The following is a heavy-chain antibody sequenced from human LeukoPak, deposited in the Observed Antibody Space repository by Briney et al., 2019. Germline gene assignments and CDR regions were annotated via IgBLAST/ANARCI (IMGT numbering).Heavy chain of an antibody. CDR1: GGSISSYY. V-gene: IGHV4-59*01. CDR2: IYYSGST. D-gene: IGHD1-26*01. Sequence: SETLSLTCTVSGGSISSYYWSWIRQPPGKGLDWIGYIYYSGSTHYNPSLKSRVTMSVDTSKNQFSLKLSSVTAADTAVYYCARGDVGALDYWGPGTLVTVSS. J-gene: IGHJ4*02. CDR3: ARGDVGALDY.